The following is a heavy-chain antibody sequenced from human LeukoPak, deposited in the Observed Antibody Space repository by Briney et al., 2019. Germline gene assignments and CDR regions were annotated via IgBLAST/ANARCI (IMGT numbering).Heavy chain of an antibody. D-gene: IGHD3-10*01. J-gene: IGHJ3*01. CDR2: IKKDGSLK. V-gene: IGHV3-7*01. Sequence: GGSLRLSCAASGFAFDIYWMTWVRQAPGKGREGVANIKKDGSLKQYVDAVRGRFTVSRDNVKNSLYLQMNSLRAADTPVYYCVSLRVSTVRDSFDLWGQGTMVTVSS. CDR1: GFAFDIYW. CDR3: VSLRVSTVRDSFDL.